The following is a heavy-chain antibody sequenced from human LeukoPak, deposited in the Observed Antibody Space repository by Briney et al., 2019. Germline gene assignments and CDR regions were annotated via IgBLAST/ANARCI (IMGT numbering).Heavy chain of an antibody. J-gene: IGHJ3*02. Sequence: ASVTVSCKASGYTFTGYYMHWVRQAPGQGLEWMGWINPNSGGTNYAQKFQGRVTMTRDTSISTAYMELSRLRSDDTAVYYCARDRGAIFWGRDDAFDIWGQGTMVTVSS. D-gene: IGHD3-9*01. V-gene: IGHV1-2*02. CDR1: GYTFTGYY. CDR2: INPNSGGT. CDR3: ARDRGAIFWGRDDAFDI.